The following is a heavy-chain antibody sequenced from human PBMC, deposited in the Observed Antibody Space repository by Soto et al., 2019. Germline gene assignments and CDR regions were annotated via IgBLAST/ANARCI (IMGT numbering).Heavy chain of an antibody. V-gene: IGHV3-23*01. CDR2: ISCSGDYT. J-gene: IGHJ4*02. CDR3: AKVLKAVAGTYDY. D-gene: IGHD6-19*01. CDR1: GFTFSIYA. Sequence: GGSLILSCSASGFTFSIYAMSWVRQAPGKGLEWVSAISCSGDYTYYADSVKGRFAISRDNSKNTLYLQMNSLRAEDTAVYYCAKVLKAVAGTYDYWGQGTLVTVSS.